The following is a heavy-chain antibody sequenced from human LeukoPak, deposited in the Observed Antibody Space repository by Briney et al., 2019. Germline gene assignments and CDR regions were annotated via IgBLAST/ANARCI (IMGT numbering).Heavy chain of an antibody. J-gene: IGHJ6*02. CDR3: ARDRANYYDSSGYIYYYYGMDV. D-gene: IGHD3-22*01. CDR2: IIPILGIA. CDR1: GGTFSSYA. V-gene: IGHV1-69*04. Sequence: GASVKVSCKASGGTFSSYAISWVRQAPGQGLEWMGRIIPILGIANYAQKFQGRVTITADKSTSTAYMELSSLRSEDTAVYYCARDRANYYDSSGYIYYYYGMDVWGQGTTVTVSS.